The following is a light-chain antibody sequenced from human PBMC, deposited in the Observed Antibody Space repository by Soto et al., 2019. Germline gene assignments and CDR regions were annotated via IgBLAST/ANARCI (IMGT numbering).Light chain of an antibody. Sequence: SYELTQSPSVSVAPGQTARVTCGGNNIGRKSVFWYQQKPGQAPVLVVYDDRARPSGIPERFSGSNSGHTATLTISRVEAGDEADYYCQVWDSSSGHVVFGGGTKVTVL. V-gene: IGLV3-21*02. CDR2: DDR. CDR3: QVWDSSSGHVV. J-gene: IGLJ2*01. CDR1: NIGRKS.